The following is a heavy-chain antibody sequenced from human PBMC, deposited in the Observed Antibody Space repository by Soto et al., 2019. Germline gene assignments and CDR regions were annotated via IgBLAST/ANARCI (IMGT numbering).Heavy chain of an antibody. Sequence: ASVKVSCKASGYTFTSYSMHWVRQAPGQRLEWMGWINAGNGNTKYSQKFQGRVTITRDTSASTAYMELSSLRSEDTAVYYCARDLVVPADEVAFDPWGQGTLVTVSS. CDR1: GYTFTSYS. CDR2: INAGNGNT. D-gene: IGHD2-2*01. J-gene: IGHJ5*02. CDR3: ARDLVVPADEVAFDP. V-gene: IGHV1-3*01.